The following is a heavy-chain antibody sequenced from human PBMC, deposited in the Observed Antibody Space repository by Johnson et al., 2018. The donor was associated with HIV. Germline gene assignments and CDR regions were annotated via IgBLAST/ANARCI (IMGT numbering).Heavy chain of an antibody. Sequence: VQLVESGGGSLQPGGSLRLSCAASGFTFSAYEMHWVRQSTGKGLEWVSSIDTTGTTYYADSVKGRFTISRDNSKNTLYLQMASLRTEDTAVYYCARACRDGYTCDVYDIWGRGTMVTVSS. CDR3: ARACRDGYTCDVYDI. D-gene: IGHD5-24*01. CDR2: IDTTGTT. CDR1: GFTFSAYE. J-gene: IGHJ3*02. V-gene: IGHV3-13*01.